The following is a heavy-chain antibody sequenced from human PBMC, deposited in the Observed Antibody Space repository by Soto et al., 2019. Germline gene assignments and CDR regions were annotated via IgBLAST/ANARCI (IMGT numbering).Heavy chain of an antibody. J-gene: IGHJ4*02. CDR3: VRYCSTTKCPFDY. D-gene: IGHD2-2*01. CDR2: IYYSGNT. V-gene: IGHV4-30-4*01. CDR1: GGSISSGGSY. Sequence: SETLSLTXTVSGGSISSGGSYWGWIRQPPGKGLEWIGYIYYSGNTYFNPSLKSRVTLSVDTSKNQFSLSLSSVTAADTAVYYCVRYCSTTKCPFDYWGQGTLVTVSS.